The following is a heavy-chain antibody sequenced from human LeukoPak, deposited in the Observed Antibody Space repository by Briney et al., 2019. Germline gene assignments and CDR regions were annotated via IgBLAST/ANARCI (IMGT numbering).Heavy chain of an antibody. CDR2: IYYTGNT. V-gene: IGHV4-59*08. D-gene: IGHD6-13*01. CDR3: AALGIAAAGM. J-gene: IGHJ4*02. CDR1: GGSITGSY. Sequence: SETLSLTCTVSGGSITGSYWSWIRQPPGKGLEWIGYIYYTGNTDYNPSLRGRVTISLDTSKSHFTLNLSSVTAADTAVYYCAALGIAAAGMWGQGTLVTVSS.